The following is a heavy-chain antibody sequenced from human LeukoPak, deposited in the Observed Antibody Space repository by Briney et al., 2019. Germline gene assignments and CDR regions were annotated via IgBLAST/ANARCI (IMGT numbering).Heavy chain of an antibody. CDR2: IRSSIYGGTP. D-gene: IGHD1-1*01. V-gene: IGHV3-49*03. Sequence: GGSLRLSCTSSGFTFREFAVSWYRQAPGKGLEWIGFIRSSIYGGTPKAAASVKGRFIFSRDDSKGVAYLRMNSLKTDDTAVYYCSREWGNGNDLRPDSWGQGTLVTVSS. CDR1: GFTFREFA. J-gene: IGHJ4*02. CDR3: SREWGNGNDLRPDS.